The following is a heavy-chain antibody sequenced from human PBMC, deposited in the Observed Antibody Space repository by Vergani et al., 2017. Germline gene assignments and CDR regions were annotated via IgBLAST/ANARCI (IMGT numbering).Heavy chain of an antibody. CDR1: GFTFSSYG. CDR3: ARGPRRVAATFFDY. V-gene: IGHV3-33*01. CDR2: IWYDGSNK. D-gene: IGHD2-15*01. Sequence: QVQLVESGGGVVQPGRSLRLSCAASGFTFSSYGMHWVRQAPGKGLEWVAVIWYDGSNKYYADSGKGRFTISRDNSKNTLYLQMNSLRAEDTAVYYCARGPRRVAATFFDYWGQGTLVTVSS. J-gene: IGHJ4*02.